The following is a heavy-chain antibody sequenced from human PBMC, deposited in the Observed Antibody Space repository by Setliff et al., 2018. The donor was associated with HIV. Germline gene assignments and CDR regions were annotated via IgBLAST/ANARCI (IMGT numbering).Heavy chain of an antibody. J-gene: IGHJ4*02. Sequence: GGSLRLSCAASGFTFSSAWMIWVRQAPGKGLDWVGLISGTTDYAAPVKGRFTISRDDSRNTLFLHMSDLKTEDTAVYYCTTGNYDFWSDSSGYFDYWGQGTLVTVSS. V-gene: IGHV3-15*01. CDR3: TTGNYDFWSDSSGYFDY. CDR1: GFTFSSAW. CDR2: ISGTT. D-gene: IGHD3-3*01.